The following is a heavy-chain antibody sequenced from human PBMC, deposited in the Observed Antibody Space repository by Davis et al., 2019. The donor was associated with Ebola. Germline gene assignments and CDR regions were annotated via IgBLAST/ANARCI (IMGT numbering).Heavy chain of an antibody. CDR2: ISYDGSNK. Sequence: GESLKISCAASGFTFSSYGMHWVRQAPGKGLEWVAVISYDGSNKYYADSVKGRFTISRDNSKNTLYLQMNSLRSEDTAVYYCARVSVYYGSGSYYNFEWDYGMDVWGQGTTVTVSS. CDR1: GFTFSSYG. CDR3: ARVSVYYGSGSYYNFEWDYGMDV. V-gene: IGHV3-30*03. D-gene: IGHD3-10*01. J-gene: IGHJ6*02.